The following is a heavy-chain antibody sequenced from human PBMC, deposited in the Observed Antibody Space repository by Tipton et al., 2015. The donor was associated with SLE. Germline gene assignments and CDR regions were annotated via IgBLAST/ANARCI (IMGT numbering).Heavy chain of an antibody. Sequence: SLRLSCAASGFTFSSYAMSWVRQAPGRGLEWVSGISGSGGSTYYADSVKGRFTIPRDNSKKTLYLQMNSLRAGDTAVYYCAKGRYYYGSGSYLNWFDPWGQGTLVTVSS. CDR1: GFTFSSYA. CDR2: ISGSGGST. V-gene: IGHV3-23*01. D-gene: IGHD3-10*01. J-gene: IGHJ5*02. CDR3: AKGRYYYGSGSYLNWFDP.